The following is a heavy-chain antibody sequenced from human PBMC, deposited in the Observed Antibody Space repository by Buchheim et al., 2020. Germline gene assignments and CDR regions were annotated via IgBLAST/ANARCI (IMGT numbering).Heavy chain of an antibody. CDR3: ARWYCSSTSCYPSLGFDP. J-gene: IGHJ5*02. CDR2: IYPGDSDT. Sequence: EVQLVQSGAEVKKPGESLKISCKGSGYSFTSYWIGWVRQMPGKGLEWMGIIYPGDSDTRYSPSFQGQVTISADKSISTAYPQWSSLKASDTAMYYCARWYCSSTSCYPSLGFDPWGQGTL. D-gene: IGHD2-2*01. V-gene: IGHV5-51*03. CDR1: GYSFTSYW.